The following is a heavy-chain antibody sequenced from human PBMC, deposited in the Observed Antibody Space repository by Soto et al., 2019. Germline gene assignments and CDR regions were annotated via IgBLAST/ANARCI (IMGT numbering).Heavy chain of an antibody. CDR3: ERGPDTGSGSSYFDL. J-gene: IGHJ4*02. Sequence: ASVKVSCKTSGYTFSSYDVNWVRQATGQGLEWMGWMNPNSGSTGYAQKFQGRVTMTRNTTISTAYMELSSLKSEDTAVYYCERGPDTGSGSSYFDLWGQGTPVTVSS. D-gene: IGHD3-10*01. CDR2: MNPNSGST. CDR1: GYTFSSYD. V-gene: IGHV1-8*01.